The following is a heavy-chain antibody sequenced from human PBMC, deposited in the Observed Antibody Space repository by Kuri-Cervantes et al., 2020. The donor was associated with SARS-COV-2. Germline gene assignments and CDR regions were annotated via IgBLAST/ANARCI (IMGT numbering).Heavy chain of an antibody. Sequence: ESLKISCTVSGGSVSSGSYYWSWIRQPPGKGLEWIGYIYYSGSTNYNPSLKSRVTISVDTSKNQFSLKLSSVTAADTAVYYCARVVPAAISFFDIWGQGTMVTVSS. D-gene: IGHD2-2*01. CDR2: IYYSGST. CDR1: GGSVSSGSYY. J-gene: IGHJ3*02. CDR3: ARVVPAAISFFDI. V-gene: IGHV4-61*01.